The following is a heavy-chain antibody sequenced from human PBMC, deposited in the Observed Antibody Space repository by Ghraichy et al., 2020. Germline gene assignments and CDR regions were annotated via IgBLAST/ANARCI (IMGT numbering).Heavy chain of an antibody. J-gene: IGHJ6*02. CDR3: ARDGLRFDYYYGMDV. V-gene: IGHV4-4*07. D-gene: IGHD4-17*01. CDR2: IYTSGST. Sequence: SETLSLTCTVSGGSISSYYWSWIRQPAGKGLEWIGRIYTSGSTNYNPSLKSRVTMSVDTSKNQFSLKLSSVTAADTAVYYCARDGLRFDYYYGMDVWGQGTTVTVSS. CDR1: GGSISSYY.